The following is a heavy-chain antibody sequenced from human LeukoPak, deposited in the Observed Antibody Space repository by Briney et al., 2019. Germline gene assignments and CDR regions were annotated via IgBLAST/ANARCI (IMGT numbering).Heavy chain of an antibody. Sequence: PSETLSFTCTVSGGSISSYYWSWIRQPPGKGLEWIGYIYYSGSTNYNPSLKSRVTISVDTSKNQFSLKLSSVTAADTAVYYCARDLGYYYHYWGQGTLVTVSS. CDR2: IYYSGST. V-gene: IGHV4-59*01. D-gene: IGHD3-22*01. CDR1: GGSISSYY. J-gene: IGHJ4*02. CDR3: ARDLGYYYHY.